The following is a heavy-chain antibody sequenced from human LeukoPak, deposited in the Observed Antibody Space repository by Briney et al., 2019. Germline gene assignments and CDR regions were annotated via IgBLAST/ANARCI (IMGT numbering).Heavy chain of an antibody. J-gene: IGHJ4*02. CDR1: GFTFGKYW. V-gene: IGHV3-74*01. Sequence: GGSLRLSCVASGFTFGKYWMSWVRQAPGKGLVWVSRIDRDGSRINYADSVKGRFTISRDNGKNTLFLQMNSLRAEDAAVYYCVRGNDYGGPHYWGQGTLVTVSP. D-gene: IGHD4-23*01. CDR2: IDRDGSRI. CDR3: VRGNDYGGPHY.